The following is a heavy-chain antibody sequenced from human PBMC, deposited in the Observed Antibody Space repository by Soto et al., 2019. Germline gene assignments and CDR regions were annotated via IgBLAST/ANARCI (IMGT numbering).Heavy chain of an antibody. D-gene: IGHD6-19*01. CDR3: ARVQSSGWANDAFDI. V-gene: IGHV3-21*01. CDR2: ISSSSSYI. CDR1: GFIFSSYS. J-gene: IGHJ3*02. Sequence: PGGSLRLSCAASGFIFSSYSMNWVRQAPGKGLEWVSSISSSSSYIYYADSVKGRFTISRDNAKNSLYLQMNSLRAEDTAVYYCARVQSSGWANDAFDIWGQGTMATVSS.